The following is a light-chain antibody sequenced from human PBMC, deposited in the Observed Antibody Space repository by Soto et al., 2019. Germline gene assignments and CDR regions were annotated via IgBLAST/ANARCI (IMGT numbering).Light chain of an antibody. CDR2: EVS. CDR1: SSDVGGYKY. J-gene: IGLJ1*01. V-gene: IGLV2-14*01. CDR3: SSYTTPTTLV. Sequence: QSALTQPASVSGSPGQSITISCSGTSSDVGGYKYVSWYQQHPGKAPKLMIYEVSYRPSGVSNRFSGSKSGNTASLTISGLQAEDGADYYCSSYTTPTTLVFGTGTKLTVL.